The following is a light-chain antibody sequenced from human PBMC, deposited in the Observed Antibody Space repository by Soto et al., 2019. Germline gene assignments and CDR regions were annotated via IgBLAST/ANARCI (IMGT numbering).Light chain of an antibody. V-gene: IGLV2-14*02. Sequence: QSALTQAASVSGSPGQSITISCTGTSSDVGSYNLVSWYQQRPGKAPKLMVYEGNKRPSGVSNRFSGSKSGSTASLTISGLRAEDEADYYCSAYTTSIWVFGGGTKVTVL. CDR3: SAYTTSIWV. CDR2: EGN. J-gene: IGLJ3*02. CDR1: SSDVGSYNL.